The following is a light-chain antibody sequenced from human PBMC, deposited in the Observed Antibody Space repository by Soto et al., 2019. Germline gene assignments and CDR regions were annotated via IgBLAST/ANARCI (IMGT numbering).Light chain of an antibody. V-gene: IGKV3-20*01. CDR2: GAS. J-gene: IGKJ1*01. Sequence: IVLTQSPATLSLSQGERATLSCRASQSVSRNYLVWYQQKPGQAPRLLIYGASGRATGIPDRFSGSGSGTDFTLTISRLEPEDFAVYYCQQYGSSPATFGHGTKVDIK. CDR3: QQYGSSPAT. CDR1: QSVSRNY.